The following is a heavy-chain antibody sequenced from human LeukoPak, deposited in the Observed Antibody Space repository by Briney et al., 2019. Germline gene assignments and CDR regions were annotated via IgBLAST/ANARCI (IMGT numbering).Heavy chain of an antibody. Sequence: PGGSLRLPCAASGFTFDDYAMHWVRQAPGKGLEWVSGISWNSGSIGYADSVKGRFTISRDNAKNSLYLQMNSLRAEDTALYYCAKAERGYFDYWGQGTLVTVSS. CDR2: ISWNSGSI. V-gene: IGHV3-9*01. CDR1: GFTFDDYA. CDR3: AKAERGYFDY. J-gene: IGHJ4*02.